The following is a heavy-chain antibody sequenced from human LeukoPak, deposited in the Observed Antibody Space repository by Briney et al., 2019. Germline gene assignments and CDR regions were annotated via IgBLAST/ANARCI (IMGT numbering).Heavy chain of an antibody. V-gene: IGHV1-46*01. Sequence: ASVKVSCKASGYTFTSYYMHWVRQAPGQGLEWMGIINPSGGSTSYAQKFQGRVTMTRDTSTSTVYMELSSLRSEDTAVYYCARGRELGYCSGGSCYGSYNRFDPWGQGTLVTVSS. CDR2: INPSGGST. CDR3: ARGRELGYCSGGSCYGSYNRFDP. J-gene: IGHJ5*02. CDR1: GYTFTSYY. D-gene: IGHD2-15*01.